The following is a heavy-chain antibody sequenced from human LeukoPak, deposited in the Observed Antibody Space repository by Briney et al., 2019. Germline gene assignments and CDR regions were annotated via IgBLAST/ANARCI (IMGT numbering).Heavy chain of an antibody. J-gene: IGHJ3*02. V-gene: IGHV3-48*04. CDR3: ARSTGPTGAGAFDI. CDR2: TSSTSSPI. CDR1: GFAFRTYG. Sequence: GGSLRLSCAASGFAFRTYGMHWVRQAPGKGLEWISYTSSTSSPIYYADSARGRFTISRDNAKNSLYLQMNSLRAEDTALYHCARSTGPTGAGAFDIWGQGTMVTVSS. D-gene: IGHD7-27*01.